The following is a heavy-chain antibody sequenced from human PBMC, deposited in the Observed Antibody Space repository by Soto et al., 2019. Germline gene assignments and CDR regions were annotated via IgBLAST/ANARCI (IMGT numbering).Heavy chain of an antibody. CDR1: AFTFNIYW. V-gene: IGHV3-74*01. Sequence: PGGSLRLSCAPSAFTFNIYWMHWVRQAPRKGLVWVSHINSDGSSTSYADSVKGRFTISRDNAKNTLYLQMYSLRVEDTAVYYCVRGPSGQLGNWFDPWGQGALVTVSS. CDR2: INSDGSST. D-gene: IGHD6-13*01. J-gene: IGHJ5*02. CDR3: VRGPSGQLGNWFDP.